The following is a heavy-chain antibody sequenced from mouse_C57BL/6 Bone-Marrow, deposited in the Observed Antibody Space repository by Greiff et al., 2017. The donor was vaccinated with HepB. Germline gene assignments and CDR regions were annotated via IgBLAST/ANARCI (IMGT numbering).Heavy chain of an antibody. CDR3: ATYYGSPWYFDV. D-gene: IGHD1-1*01. J-gene: IGHJ1*03. CDR2: NDPSDSYT. Sequence: QVQLQQPGAELVKPGASVKLSCKASGYTFTSYWMQWVKQRPGQGLEWIGENDPSDSYTNYNQKFKGKATLTVDTSSSTAYMQLSSLTSEDSAVYYCATYYGSPWYFDVWGTGTTVTVSS. CDR1: GYTFTSYW. V-gene: IGHV1-50*01.